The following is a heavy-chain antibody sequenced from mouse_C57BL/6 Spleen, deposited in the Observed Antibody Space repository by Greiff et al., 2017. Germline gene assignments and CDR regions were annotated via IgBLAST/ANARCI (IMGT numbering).Heavy chain of an antibody. D-gene: IGHD4-1*02. CDR3: ARPSNWAYYAMDY. CDR2: ISSGSSTI. V-gene: IGHV5-17*01. J-gene: IGHJ4*01. CDR1: GFTFSDYG. Sequence: EVNVVESGGGLVKPGGSLKLSCAASGFTFSDYGMHWVRLAPEKGLEWVAYISSGSSTIYYADTVKGRFTISRDNAKNTLFLQMTSLRSEDTAMYYCARPSNWAYYAMDYWGQGTSVTVSS.